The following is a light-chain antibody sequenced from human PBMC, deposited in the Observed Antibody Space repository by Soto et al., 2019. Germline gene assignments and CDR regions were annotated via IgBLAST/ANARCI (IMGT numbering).Light chain of an antibody. CDR3: SSFTSTSTVYV. V-gene: IGLV2-14*01. J-gene: IGLJ1*01. CDR1: SSDVGGYNY. Sequence: QSALTQPASVSGSPGQSITISCTGTSSDVGGYNYVSWYQQHPGKAPKLMIYEVNNRPSGVSNRFSGSKSGNTASLTISGLQADDEADYYCSSFTSTSTVYVFGTGTKVTVL. CDR2: EVN.